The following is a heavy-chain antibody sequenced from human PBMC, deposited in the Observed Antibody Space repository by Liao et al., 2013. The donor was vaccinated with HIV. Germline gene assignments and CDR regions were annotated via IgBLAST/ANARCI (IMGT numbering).Heavy chain of an antibody. D-gene: IGHD6-19*01. CDR3: AKVRQWLASGGEALDI. J-gene: IGHJ3*02. CDR2: INRSGST. CDR1: GESFSDHT. V-gene: IGHV4-34*01. Sequence: QVQPQQWGARLLKPSETLSLTCDVDGESFSDHTWSWIRQTPGKGMEWIGEINRSGSTNYNPSLKSRVTISGDISLRLTSLTAADTAAYFCAKVRQWLASGGEALDIWGRGTMVTVSS.